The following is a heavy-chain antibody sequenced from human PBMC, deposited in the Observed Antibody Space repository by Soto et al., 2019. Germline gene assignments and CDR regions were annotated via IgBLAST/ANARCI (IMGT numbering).Heavy chain of an antibody. V-gene: IGHV3-21*01. CDR3: ARDSGYGSGNSVNHHLDY. Sequence: PGGSLRLPCAASGFTFSSYSMNWVRQAPGKGLEWVASISSSSSYIYYADSVKGRFTISRDKAKNSLFLQMSSLRAEDTALYYCARDSGYGSGNSVNHHLDYWGHGTLVTVSS. CDR2: ISSSSSYI. CDR1: GFTFSSYS. D-gene: IGHD3-10*01. J-gene: IGHJ4*01.